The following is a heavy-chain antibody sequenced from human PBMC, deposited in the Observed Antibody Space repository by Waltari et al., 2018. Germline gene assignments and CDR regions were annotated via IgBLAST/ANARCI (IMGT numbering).Heavy chain of an antibody. CDR3: AREPYLGSSRLLDY. D-gene: IGHD6-6*01. Sequence: QVQLVQSGAEVKKPGSSVKVSCKASGGTFSSYTISWVRQAPGQGREWMGRIIPILGIANYEQKFKGRVTTTADESTSTAYMELSSLRSEDTAGYYCAREPYLGSSRLLDYWGQGTLVTVSS. J-gene: IGHJ4*02. CDR2: IIPILGIA. CDR1: GGTFSSYT. V-gene: IGHV1-69*08.